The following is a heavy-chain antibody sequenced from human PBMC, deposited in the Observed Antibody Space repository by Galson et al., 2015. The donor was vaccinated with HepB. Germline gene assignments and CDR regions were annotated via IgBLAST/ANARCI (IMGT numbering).Heavy chain of an antibody. Sequence: SLRLSCAASGFTFRSFGMHWVRQAPGKGLEWLAVIWYDGSKKYYTDSVKGRFTISKDTSKNTLYLQMDSLRVEDTAVHYCAKEALPDYGGVTGFHFWGQGTLVTVAS. V-gene: IGHV3-33*06. CDR3: AKEALPDYGGVTGFHF. D-gene: IGHD4-23*01. CDR2: IWYDGSKK. J-gene: IGHJ4*02. CDR1: GFTFRSFG.